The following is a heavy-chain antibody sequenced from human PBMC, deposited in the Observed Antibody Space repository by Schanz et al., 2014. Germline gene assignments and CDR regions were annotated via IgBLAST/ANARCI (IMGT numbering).Heavy chain of an antibody. D-gene: IGHD3-22*01. V-gene: IGHV3-9*01. CDR3: AKVRSGDRTIVVSDAFDI. CDR1: GFTFDDFG. CDR2: ISGNSGII. J-gene: IGHJ3*02. Sequence: EVYLVESGGDLVQPGKSLRLSCAASGFTFDDFGMHWVRQAPGKALEWVSGISGNSGIIGYADSVKGRCTVSRDNAKNSLYLQMNSLRAEDTALYYCAKVRSGDRTIVVSDAFDIWGQGTMVTVSS.